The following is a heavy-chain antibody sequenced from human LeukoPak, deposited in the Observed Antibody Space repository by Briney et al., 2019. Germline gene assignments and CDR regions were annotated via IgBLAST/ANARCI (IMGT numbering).Heavy chain of an antibody. CDR3: ASRHCSGGGCYFAGADPFDY. CDR2: IYRGGNT. Sequence: GGSLRLSCQASGFTVSSTYSSWVGQAPGKGLEWVSVIYRGGNTYYIDSVKGRFTISRDTSKNTLYLQMNSLRAEDTAVYYCASRHCSGGGCYFAGADPFDYWGQGTLVTVSS. J-gene: IGHJ4*02. D-gene: IGHD2-15*01. CDR1: GFTVSSTY. V-gene: IGHV3-53*01.